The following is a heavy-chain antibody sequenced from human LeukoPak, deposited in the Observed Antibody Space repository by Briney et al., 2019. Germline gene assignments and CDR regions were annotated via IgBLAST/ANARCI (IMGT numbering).Heavy chain of an antibody. V-gene: IGHV4-61*02. Sequence: PSETLSLTCTVFGGSMNINNYYWSWIRQPAGKGLEWIGRIYTSGSTNYNPSLKSRVTMSVDTSKNQFSLKLSSVTAADTAVYYCASSTYYYGSGSSIDYWGQGTLVTVSS. CDR2: IYTSGST. CDR1: GGSMNINNYY. CDR3: ASSTYYYGSGSSIDY. D-gene: IGHD3-10*01. J-gene: IGHJ4*02.